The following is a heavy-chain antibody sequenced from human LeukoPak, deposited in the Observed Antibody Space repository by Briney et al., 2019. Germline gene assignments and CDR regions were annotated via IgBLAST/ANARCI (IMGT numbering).Heavy chain of an antibody. CDR2: ISSSSSYL. Sequence: GGSLRLSCAASGFTLYTYNMNWVRQAPGGGLEWVSSISSSSSYLFFADSVKGRFSIYRDNTKNSLYLQMSGLRAEDTAVYDCARDAVTGYSSGWYKPFPIDSWGQGTLVTVSS. V-gene: IGHV3-21*01. CDR3: ARDAVTGYSSGWYKPFPIDS. D-gene: IGHD6-19*01. J-gene: IGHJ4*02. CDR1: GFTLYTYN.